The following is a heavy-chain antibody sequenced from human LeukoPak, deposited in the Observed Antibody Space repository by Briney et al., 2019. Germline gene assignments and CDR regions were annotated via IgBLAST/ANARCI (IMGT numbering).Heavy chain of an antibody. D-gene: IGHD3-9*01. CDR1: GYTLTELS. V-gene: IGHV1-24*01. CDR3: ARGGAYYDILTGYYYFDY. CDR2: FDPEDGET. J-gene: IGHJ4*02. Sequence: ASVKVSCKVSGYTLTELSMHWVRQAPGKGLEWMGGFDPEDGETIYAQKFQGRVTMTEDTSTDTAYMELSSLRSEDTAVYYCARGGAYYDILTGYYYFDYWGQGTLVTVSS.